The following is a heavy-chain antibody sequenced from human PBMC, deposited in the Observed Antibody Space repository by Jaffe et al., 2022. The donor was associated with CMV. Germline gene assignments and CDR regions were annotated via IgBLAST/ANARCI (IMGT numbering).Heavy chain of an antibody. CDR3: AKAPWRSFGGYSYGLGGNYGMDV. V-gene: IGHV3-9*01. Sequence: EVQLVESGGGLVQPGRSLRLSCAASGFTFDDYAMHWVRQAPGKGLEWVSGISWNSGSIGYADSVKGRFTISRDNAKNSLYLQMNSLRAEDTALYYCAKAPWRSFGGYSYGLGGNYGMDVWGQGTTVTVSS. D-gene: IGHD5-18*01. CDR2: ISWNSGSI. J-gene: IGHJ6*02. CDR1: GFTFDDYA.